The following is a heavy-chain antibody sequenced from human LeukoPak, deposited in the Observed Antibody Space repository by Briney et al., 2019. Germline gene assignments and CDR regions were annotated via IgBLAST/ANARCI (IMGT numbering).Heavy chain of an antibody. V-gene: IGHV3-7*02. D-gene: IGHD3-16*01. CDR3: AKNGGPHGMDV. CDR1: GFTFSSIW. J-gene: IGHJ6*02. Sequence: GGSLRLSCATPGFTFSSIWMSWVRQAPGKGLEWVANIKHDGSVTNYVDSVKGRFTISRDNAKNSLHLQMNSLRVEDTAVYYCAKNGGPHGMDVWGQGTTVTVSS. CDR2: IKHDGSVT.